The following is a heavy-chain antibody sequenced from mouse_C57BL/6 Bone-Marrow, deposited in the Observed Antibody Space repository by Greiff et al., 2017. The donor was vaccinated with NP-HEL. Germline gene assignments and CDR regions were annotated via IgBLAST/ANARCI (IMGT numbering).Heavy chain of an antibody. V-gene: IGHV6-3*01. J-gene: IGHJ3*01. Sequence: EVKVEESGGGLVQPGGSMKLSCVASGFTFSNYWMNWVRQSPEKGLEWVAQIRLKSDNYATHYAESVKGRFTISRDDSKSSVYLQMNNLRAEDTGIYYCTGPYYYGSSPFAYWGQGTLVTVSA. D-gene: IGHD1-1*01. CDR1: GFTFSNYW. CDR3: TGPYYYGSSPFAY. CDR2: IRLKSDNYAT.